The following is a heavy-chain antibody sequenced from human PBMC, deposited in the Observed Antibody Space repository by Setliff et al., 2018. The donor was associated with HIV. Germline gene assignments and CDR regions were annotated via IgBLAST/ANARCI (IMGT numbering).Heavy chain of an antibody. CDR3: AREGGNPFRYFFDF. V-gene: IGHV1-2*02. Sequence: ASVKVSCKTSGYTFDVFSIHWVRQAPGQGPEWMGWINPKSGGTKYAQRFQGRVAMTRDTSTRTVYMDLTRLRSDDTAVYYCAREGGNPFRYFFDFWGQGALVTVSS. D-gene: IGHD1-20*01. CDR1: GYTFDVFS. J-gene: IGHJ4*02. CDR2: INPKSGGT.